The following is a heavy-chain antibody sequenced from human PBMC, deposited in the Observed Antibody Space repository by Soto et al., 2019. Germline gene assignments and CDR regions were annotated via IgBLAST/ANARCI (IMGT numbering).Heavy chain of an antibody. CDR2: VSYDGNKK. D-gene: IGHD2-21*01. V-gene: IGHV3-30*03. Sequence: GESLKISCATSGCVSNDYDIHWVRQAPGKGLAWLASVSYDGNKKYYAESVKGRFTISRDNSKNTLSLQLNSLGAEDTAVYYCSRGIKGGLDAWGPGTLVTVSS. J-gene: IGHJ5*02. CDR3: SRGIKGGLDA. CDR1: GCVSNDYD.